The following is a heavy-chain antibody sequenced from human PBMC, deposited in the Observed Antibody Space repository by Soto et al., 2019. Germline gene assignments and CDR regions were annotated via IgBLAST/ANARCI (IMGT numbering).Heavy chain of an antibody. CDR1: GYTFTSYD. CDR3: AREEVAAADNSFDY. Sequence: ASVKVSCKASGYTFTSYDINWVRQATGQGLEWMGWMNPNSGNTGYAQKFQGRVTMTRNTSISTAYMELSSLRSEDTAVYYCAREEVAAADNSFDYWGQGTLVTVSS. D-gene: IGHD6-13*01. CDR2: MNPNSGNT. V-gene: IGHV1-8*01. J-gene: IGHJ4*02.